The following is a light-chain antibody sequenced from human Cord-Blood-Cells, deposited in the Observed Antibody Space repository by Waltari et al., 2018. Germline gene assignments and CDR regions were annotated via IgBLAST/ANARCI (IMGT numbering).Light chain of an antibody. J-gene: IGKJ1*01. CDR2: GAS. Sequence: ELVMPQPPPTLSVSPGERATLSCRASQSVSSNLAWYQQKPGQAPRLLIYGASTRATGIPARFSGSGSGTEFTLTISSLQSEDFAVYYCQQYNNWLWTFGQGTKVEIK. V-gene: IGKV3-15*01. CDR1: QSVSSN. CDR3: QQYNNWLWT.